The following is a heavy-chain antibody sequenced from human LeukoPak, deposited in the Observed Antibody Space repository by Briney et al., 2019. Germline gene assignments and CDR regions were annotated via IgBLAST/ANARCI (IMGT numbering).Heavy chain of an antibody. D-gene: IGHD1-20*01. CDR3: AKDPLEVNGIFGY. CDR2: IRYDGSNK. CDR1: GFTFSSYG. J-gene: IGHJ4*02. V-gene: IGHV3-30*02. Sequence: GGSLRLSCAASGFTFSSYGMHWVRQAPGKGLEWVAFIRYDGSNKYYADSVKGRFTISRDNSKNTLYLQMNSLRAEDTAVYYCAKDPLEVNGIFGYWGQGTLVTVSS.